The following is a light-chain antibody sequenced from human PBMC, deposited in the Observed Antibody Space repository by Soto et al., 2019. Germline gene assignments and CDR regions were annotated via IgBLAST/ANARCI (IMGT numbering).Light chain of an antibody. CDR2: GAS. J-gene: IGKJ1*01. V-gene: IGKV3-20*01. CDR3: QQYMSSVT. Sequence: EIVLTQSPGSLSLSPGQRATLSCRASQSVDTTFFAWYQKKPGQAPRLLIYGASKRATGIRDRCSGSGSGTDFTLIISRLEPEDFAVYYCQQYMSSVTFGQGTKVEIK. CDR1: QSVDTTF.